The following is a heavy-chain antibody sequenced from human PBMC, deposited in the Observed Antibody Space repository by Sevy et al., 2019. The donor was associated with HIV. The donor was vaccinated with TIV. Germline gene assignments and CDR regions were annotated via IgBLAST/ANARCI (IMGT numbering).Heavy chain of an antibody. CDR2: VNPSGGST. Sequence: ASVKVSCKASGYTFTSYYMYWVRQAPGQGLEWMGIVNPSGGSTSYAQKFQGRVTMTRDTSTSTVYMELSRLRSEATAVYYCARGSGGRSGWFDPWGQRTLVTVSS. V-gene: IGHV1-46*01. D-gene: IGHD2-15*01. CDR3: ARGSGGRSGWFDP. CDR1: GYTFTSYY. J-gene: IGHJ5*02.